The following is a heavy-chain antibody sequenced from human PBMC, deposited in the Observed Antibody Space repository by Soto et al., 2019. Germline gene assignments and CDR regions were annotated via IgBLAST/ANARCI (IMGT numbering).Heavy chain of an antibody. J-gene: IGHJ3*02. D-gene: IGHD4-17*01. CDR2: ISAGGTDT. CDR1: GFSFSTYA. Sequence: EAQLLESGGGLVQPGGSLRLSCVASGFSFSTYAMSWVRQAPGKGLEWVSAISAGGTDTYYADSVRGRVTISRDNSIRTFLLQMSSLRTEDTAVYYCAHPRGYGVFDAYDIWGQGAKVTVSS. V-gene: IGHV3-23*01. CDR3: AHPRGYGVFDAYDI.